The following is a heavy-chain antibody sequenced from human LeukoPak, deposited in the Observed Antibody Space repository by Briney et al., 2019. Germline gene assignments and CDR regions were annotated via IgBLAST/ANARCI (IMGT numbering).Heavy chain of an antibody. D-gene: IGHD3-22*01. J-gene: IGHJ4*02. Sequence: GGSLRLSCAASGFTFSSYSMNWVRQAPGKGLEWVSYISSSSSTIYYADSVKGRFTISRDNAKNSLYLQMNSLRAEDTAVYYCAREVGYYDSSGYSFDYWGQGTLVTVSS. CDR1: GFTFSSYS. CDR3: AREVGYYDSSGYSFDY. CDR2: ISSSSSTI. V-gene: IGHV3-48*04.